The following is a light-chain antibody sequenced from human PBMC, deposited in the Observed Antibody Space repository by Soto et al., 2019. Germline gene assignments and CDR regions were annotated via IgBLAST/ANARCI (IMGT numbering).Light chain of an antibody. V-gene: IGKV3-20*01. CDR2: SAS. Sequence: EIVLPQSPGTLSFSPGERSMLSFSVIQRVDSTYLAWYQQKPGQAPRLLIYSASSRAAGIPDAFSGSGSGADFTLTISRLEPEDLAVYYCQYYDASQGITFGQGTRLEIK. CDR3: QYYDASQGIT. CDR1: QRVDSTY. J-gene: IGKJ5*01.